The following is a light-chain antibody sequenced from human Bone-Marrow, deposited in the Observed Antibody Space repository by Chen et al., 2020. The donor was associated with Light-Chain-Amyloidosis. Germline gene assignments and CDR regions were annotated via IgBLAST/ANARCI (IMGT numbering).Light chain of an antibody. CDR3: QVWDRSSDRPV. J-gene: IGLJ3*02. Sequence: SYVLTQPSSVSVAPGQTATIACGGNNIGSTSVHWYQQTPGQAPLLVVYDDSDRPSGIPGRWSASNSGNTATLTISRVEAGDEADYYCQVWDRSSDRPVFGGGTKLTVL. CDR2: DDS. V-gene: IGLV3-21*02. CDR1: NIGSTS.